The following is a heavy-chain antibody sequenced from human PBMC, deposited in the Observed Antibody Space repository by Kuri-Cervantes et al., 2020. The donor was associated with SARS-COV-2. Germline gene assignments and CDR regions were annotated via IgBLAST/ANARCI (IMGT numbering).Heavy chain of an antibody. D-gene: IGHD4-11*01. CDR3: ARFSDYSNYVLYYYYYMDV. CDR1: EFTFTSNA. V-gene: IGHV3-21*01. J-gene: IGHJ6*03. Sequence: GESLKISCAVSEFTFTSNAMHWVRQAPGSGLEWVSSISSSSSYIYYADSVKCRFTISRDNAKNSLYLQMNSLRAEDTAVYYCARFSDYSNYVLYYYYYMDVWGKGTTVTVSS. CDR2: ISSSSSYI.